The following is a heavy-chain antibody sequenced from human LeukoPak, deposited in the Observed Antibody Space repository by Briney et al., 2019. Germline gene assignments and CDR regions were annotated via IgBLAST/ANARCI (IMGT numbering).Heavy chain of an antibody. CDR2: ISAYNGNT. Sequence: ASVKVSCKASGYTFTSYGISWVRQAPGQGLEWMGWISAYNGNTNYAQKLQGRVTMTTDTSTSTAYMGLRSLRSDDTAVYYCARDGRGIWFGESLFDYWGQGALVTVSS. CDR3: ARDGRGIWFGESLFDY. J-gene: IGHJ4*02. V-gene: IGHV1-18*01. D-gene: IGHD3-10*01. CDR1: GYTFTSYG.